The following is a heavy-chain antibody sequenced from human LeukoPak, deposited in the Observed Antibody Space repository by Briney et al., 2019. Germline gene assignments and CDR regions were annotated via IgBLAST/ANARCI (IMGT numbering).Heavy chain of an antibody. D-gene: IGHD3-10*01. CDR3: AKGITRGDI. Sequence: GGSLRLSCAASGFTFSDYSMSWVRQAPGKGLEWVANIKHDGSEKHYVDSVKGRFTISRDNAKNSLYLQMNSLRAEDTAVYYCAKGITRGDIWGQGTMVTVSS. J-gene: IGHJ3*02. CDR2: IKHDGSEK. CDR1: GFTFSDYS. V-gene: IGHV3-7*03.